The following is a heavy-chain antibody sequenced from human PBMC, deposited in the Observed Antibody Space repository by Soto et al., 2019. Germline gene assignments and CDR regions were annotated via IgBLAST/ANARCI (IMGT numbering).Heavy chain of an antibody. CDR2: FYPTGKT. CDR3: ARCGLDYGMDV. D-gene: IGHD3-16*01. CDR1: VSSISSYY. J-gene: IGHJ6*02. Sequence: SETLSLTCTVSVSSISSYYWCWTRQPAGKGLEWIGRFYPTGKTNYNPSLQSRLTMSADTSRNQFSLNLTSVTAADTAVYYCARCGLDYGMDVWGQGTTVTVSS. V-gene: IGHV4-4*07.